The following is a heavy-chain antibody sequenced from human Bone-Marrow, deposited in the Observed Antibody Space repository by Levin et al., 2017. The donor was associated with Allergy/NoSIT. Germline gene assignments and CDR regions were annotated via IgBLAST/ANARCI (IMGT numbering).Heavy chain of an antibody. Sequence: SVKVSCKASGGTFSSYGFSWVRQAPGQGLEWMGGIFPIFGVANSAQKFQGRVTITADESTSTSYLDLSSLRSEDTAIYYCARDPFCTNTNCFGWFDPWGQGTLVTVSS. CDR2: IFPIFGVA. V-gene: IGHV1-69*13. CDR3: ARDPFCTNTNCFGWFDP. J-gene: IGHJ5*02. CDR1: GGTFSSYG. D-gene: IGHD2-8*01.